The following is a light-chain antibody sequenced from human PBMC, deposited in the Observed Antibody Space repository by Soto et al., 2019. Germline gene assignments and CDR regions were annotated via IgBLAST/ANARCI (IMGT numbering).Light chain of an antibody. Sequence: EIVLTQSPGTLSLSPGERATLSCRASQSVSRSYLAWYQQKPGQAPRLLIYGASSRATGIPDRFSGSGSGTDFPRNISRLDPEDFAVYYCQQYGGSPWTFGQGTKVEIK. J-gene: IGKJ1*01. CDR2: GAS. CDR1: QSVSRSY. V-gene: IGKV3-20*01. CDR3: QQYGGSPWT.